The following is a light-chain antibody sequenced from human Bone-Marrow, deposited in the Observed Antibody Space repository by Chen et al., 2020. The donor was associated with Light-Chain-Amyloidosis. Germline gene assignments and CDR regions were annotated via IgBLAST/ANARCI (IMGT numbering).Light chain of an antibody. CDR2: DVT. CDR1: SSDVGGDNH. CDR3: SSYTITNTLV. Sequence: QSALTQPASVSGSPGQSITISCTGTSSDVGGDNHVSWYQQPPDKAPKLMIYDVTNRPSWVPDRFSGSKSDNTASLTISGLQTEDEADYFCSSYTITNTLVFGSGTRVTVL. V-gene: IGLV2-14*01. J-gene: IGLJ1*01.